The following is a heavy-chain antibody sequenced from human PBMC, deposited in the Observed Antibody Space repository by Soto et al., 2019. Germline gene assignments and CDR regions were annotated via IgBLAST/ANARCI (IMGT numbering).Heavy chain of an antibody. CDR1: GGSISSYY. CDR2: IYYSGST. J-gene: IGHJ5*02. D-gene: IGHD3-3*01. V-gene: IGHV4-59*01. Sequence: PSETLSLTCTVSGGSISSYYWSWIRQPPGKGLEWIGYIYYSGSTNYNPSLKSRVTISVDTSKNQFSLKLSSVTAADTAVYYCARARADFWSGYYSGNTGNWFDPWGQGTLVTVSS. CDR3: ARARADFWSGYYSGNTGNWFDP.